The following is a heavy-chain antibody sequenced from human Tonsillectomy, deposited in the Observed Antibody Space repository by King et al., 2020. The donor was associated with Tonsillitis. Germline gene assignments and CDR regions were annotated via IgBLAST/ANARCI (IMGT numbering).Heavy chain of an antibody. CDR1: GFAFSSFG. D-gene: IGHD1-26*01. CDR3: AGGSREFDY. V-gene: IGHV3-30-3*01. Sequence: VQLVESGGGVVQPGRSLRLSCAASGFAFSSFGMHWVRQAPGKGLEWVAVISYDGSSTNYADSVKGRFTIFRDNSKNTLDLQLNSLIAEDTAVYYCAGGSREFDYWGQGALVTVSS. J-gene: IGHJ4*02. CDR2: ISYDGSST.